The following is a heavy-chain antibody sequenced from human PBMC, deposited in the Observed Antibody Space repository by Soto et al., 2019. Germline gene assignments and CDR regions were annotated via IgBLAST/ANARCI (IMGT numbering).Heavy chain of an antibody. D-gene: IGHD3-10*01. Sequence: SETLSLTCAVSGASINVSVCSWIRQPPGKGLEWVGYIYNSGSTNYNPSLKSRVTISVDTSKNQFSLKLSSVTAADTAVYYCARGVTMVRGVIHTPYFDYWGQGTLVTVSS. V-gene: IGHV4-59*12. CDR2: IYNSGST. CDR3: ARGVTMVRGVIHTPYFDY. CDR1: GASINVSV. J-gene: IGHJ4*02.